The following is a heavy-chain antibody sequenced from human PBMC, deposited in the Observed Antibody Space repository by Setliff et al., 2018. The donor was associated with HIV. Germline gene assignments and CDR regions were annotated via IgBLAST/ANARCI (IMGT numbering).Heavy chain of an antibody. D-gene: IGHD3-10*02. CDR2: ITGDNDNT. CDR3: ARGQNMYFMITMLGGYYYYHMDV. V-gene: IGHV1-3*01. CDR1: GYTFNNYA. Sequence: GASVKVSCKASGYTFNNYAMHWVRQAPGQRLEWLGWITGDNDNTKYSEKFHGRVTITADKSTSTAYMELSSLRSEDTAVYYCARGQNMYFMITMLGGYYYYHMDVWGQGTTVTVSS. J-gene: IGHJ6*02.